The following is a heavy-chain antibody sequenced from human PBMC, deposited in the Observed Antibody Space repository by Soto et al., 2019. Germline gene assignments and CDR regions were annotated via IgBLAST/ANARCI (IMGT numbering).Heavy chain of an antibody. V-gene: IGHV3-11*01. CDR3: VRPYYSSSWFPFDR. J-gene: IGHJ4*02. CDR2: IDSGDGTT. D-gene: IGHD6-13*01. CDR1: GFDFGDYY. Sequence: LILSCTGSGFDFGDYYSSWIRQAPVKLLEWVSYIDSGDGTTYYTDSVKGRFTISRDNAKKTVYLQMSSLRVEDTALYYCVRPYYSSSWFPFDRWGQGTLVTVSS.